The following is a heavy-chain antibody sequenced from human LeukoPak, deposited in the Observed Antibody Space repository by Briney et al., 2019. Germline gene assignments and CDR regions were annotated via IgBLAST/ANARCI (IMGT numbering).Heavy chain of an antibody. CDR3: ARLWFGESNWFDP. CDR1: GGSISSSNW. D-gene: IGHD3-10*01. Sequence: SGTLSLTCAVSGGSISSSNWWSWVRQPPGKGLEWIGEIYHSGSTNYNPSLKSRVTMSVDKSKNQFSLKLSSVTAADTAVYYCARLWFGESNWFDPWGQGTLVTVSS. V-gene: IGHV4-4*02. CDR2: IYHSGST. J-gene: IGHJ5*02.